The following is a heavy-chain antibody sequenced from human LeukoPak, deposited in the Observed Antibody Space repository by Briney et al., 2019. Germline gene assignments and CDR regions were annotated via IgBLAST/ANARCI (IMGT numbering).Heavy chain of an antibody. D-gene: IGHD6-19*01. V-gene: IGHV3-48*01. CDR1: GFPFTLYN. CDR2: ISSSTNTI. J-gene: IGHJ4*02. CDR3: AKEEQWLPEDY. Sequence: GGSLRLSCEVSGFPFTLYNMNWVRQAPGKGLEWLSYISSSTNTIYYADSVKGRFTISRDNSKNTLYLQMNSLRAEDTAVYYCAKEEQWLPEDYWGQGTLVTVSS.